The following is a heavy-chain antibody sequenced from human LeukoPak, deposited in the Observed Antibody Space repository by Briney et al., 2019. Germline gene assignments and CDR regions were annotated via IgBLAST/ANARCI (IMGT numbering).Heavy chain of an antibody. D-gene: IGHD4-17*01. J-gene: IGHJ5*02. CDR2: IIPIFGTA. Sequence: SVKVSCKASGCTFSSYDISWVRQAPGQGLEWMGGIIPIFGTANYAQKFQGRVTITADESTSTAYMELSSLRSEDAAVYYCAREYGDLPFDPWGLGTLVTVSS. CDR3: AREYGDLPFDP. V-gene: IGHV1-69*13. CDR1: GCTFSSYD.